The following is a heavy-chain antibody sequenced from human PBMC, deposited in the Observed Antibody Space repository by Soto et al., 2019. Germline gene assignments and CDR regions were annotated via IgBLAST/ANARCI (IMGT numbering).Heavy chain of an antibody. CDR2: IYYSGST. J-gene: IGHJ6*02. CDR1: GGSISSSSYY. V-gene: IGHV4-39*01. D-gene: IGHD3-3*01. Sequence: QLQLQESGPGLVKPSETLSLTCTVSGGSISSSSYYWGWIRQPPGKGLEWIGSIYYSGSTYYNPPLNRRVSLSVDASKNQCSVKLSAVPAADTAGDYCARRGGVVIIGEVTSYYYGMDVWGQGTTVTVSS. CDR3: ARRGGVVIIGEVTSYYYGMDV.